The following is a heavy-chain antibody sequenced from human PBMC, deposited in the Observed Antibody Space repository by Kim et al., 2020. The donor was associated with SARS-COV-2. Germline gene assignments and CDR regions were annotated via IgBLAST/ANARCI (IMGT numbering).Heavy chain of an antibody. CDR1: GGSISSGGYY. V-gene: IGHV4-31*03. D-gene: IGHD1-1*01. CDR2: IYYSGST. J-gene: IGHJ2*01. Sequence: SETLSLTCTVSGGSISSGGYYWSWIRQHPGKGLEWIGYIYYSGSTYYNPSLKSRVTISVDTSKNQFSLKLSSVTAADTAVYYCASSPTGHEPLDTYLYWYFDLWGRGTLVTVSS. CDR3: ASSPTGHEPLDTYLYWYFDL.